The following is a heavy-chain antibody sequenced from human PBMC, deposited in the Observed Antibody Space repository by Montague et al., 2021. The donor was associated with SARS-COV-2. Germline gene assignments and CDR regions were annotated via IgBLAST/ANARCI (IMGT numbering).Heavy chain of an antibody. CDR3: ATGAGRFSKGFVIVYYYMDV. J-gene: IGHJ6*03. D-gene: IGHD3-3*01. V-gene: IGHV1-8*01. Sequence: SVKVSCKASGYTFTSNYINWVRQATGQGLEWMGWMNPNSGNTGYAQKFQGRVTMTRNTSISTAYMELSSLRSEDTAVYYCATGAGRFSKGFVIVYYYMDVWGKGTMVTVSS. CDR1: GYTFTSNY. CDR2: MNPNSGNT.